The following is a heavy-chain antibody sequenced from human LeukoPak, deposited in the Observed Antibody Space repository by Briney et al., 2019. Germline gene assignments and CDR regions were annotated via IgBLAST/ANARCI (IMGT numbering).Heavy chain of an antibody. CDR1: GFTFDDYA. CDR2: ISWNSGSI. Sequence: GRSLRLSCAASGFTFDDYAMHWVRQAPGKGLELVSGISWNSGSIVYSDSVKGRFTISRDNAKNSLYLQMNSLRAEDTALYYCAKALWFGELLGYFDYWGQGTLVTVSS. J-gene: IGHJ4*02. CDR3: AKALWFGELLGYFDY. V-gene: IGHV3-9*01. D-gene: IGHD3-10*01.